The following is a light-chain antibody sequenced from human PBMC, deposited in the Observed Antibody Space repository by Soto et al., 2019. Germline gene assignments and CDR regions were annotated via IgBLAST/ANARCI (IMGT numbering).Light chain of an antibody. V-gene: IGLV2-23*01. Sequence: QSALTQPASVSGSPGQSITISCTGTSSDVGGYNLVSWYQQHPGKAPKLMIYEGSKRPSGVSNRFSGSKSGNTASLTISGLQAEDEADYYCCSDAGSNTVVFGGGTKLTVL. CDR2: EGS. J-gene: IGLJ2*01. CDR3: CSDAGSNTVV. CDR1: SSDVGGYNL.